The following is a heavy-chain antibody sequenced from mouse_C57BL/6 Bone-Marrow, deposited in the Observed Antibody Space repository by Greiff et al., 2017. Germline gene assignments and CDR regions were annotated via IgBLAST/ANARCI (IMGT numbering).Heavy chain of an antibody. CDR1: GFTFSSYA. J-gene: IGHJ3*01. D-gene: IGHD3-2*02. CDR3: ARDGRQLRLLFAY. CDR2: ISDGGSYT. Sequence: EVMLVESGGGLVKPGGSLKLSCAASGFTFSSYAMSWVRQTPEKRLGWVATISDGGSYTYYPDNVKGRFTISRDNAKNNLYRQMSHLKSEDTAMYYCARDGRQLRLLFAYWGQGTLVTVSA. V-gene: IGHV5-4*01.